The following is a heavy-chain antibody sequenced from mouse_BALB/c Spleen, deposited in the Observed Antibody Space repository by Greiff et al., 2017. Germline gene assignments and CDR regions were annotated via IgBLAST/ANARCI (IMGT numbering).Heavy chain of an antibody. CDR3: AREGDSFAY. CDR1: GYTFTSYW. J-gene: IGHJ3*01. CDR2: INPSTGYT. V-gene: IGHV1-7*01. Sequence: VQLVESGAELAKPGASVKMSCKASGYTFTSYWMNWVNQRPGQGLEWIGYINPSTGYTEYNQKFKDKATLTADKSSSTAYMQLSSLTSEDSAVYYCAREGDSFAYWGQGTLVTVSA.